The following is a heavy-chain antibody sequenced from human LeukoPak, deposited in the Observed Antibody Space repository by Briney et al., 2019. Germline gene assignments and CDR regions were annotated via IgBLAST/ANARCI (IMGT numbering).Heavy chain of an antibody. CDR3: AKEGGRFAFGNWFDP. CDR1: GFNFSSYG. J-gene: IGHJ5*02. V-gene: IGHV3-30*18. Sequence: GGSLRLSCAASGFNFSSYGMHWVRQAPGKGLEWVAVISYDGSNKYYADSVKGRFTISRDNSKNTLYLQMNSLRAEDTAVYYCAKEGGRFAFGNWFDPWGQGTLVTVSS. CDR2: ISYDGSNK. D-gene: IGHD3-10*01.